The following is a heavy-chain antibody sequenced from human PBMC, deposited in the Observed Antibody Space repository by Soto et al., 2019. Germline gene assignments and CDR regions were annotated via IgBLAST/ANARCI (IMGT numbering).Heavy chain of an antibody. CDR1: GGTFSRHA. CDR3: ARASIHGSSWYFWFDP. J-gene: IGHJ5*02. D-gene: IGHD6-13*01. Sequence: ASVKVSCKSSGGTFSRHAINWVREAPGQGLEWMGGIIPLFGTTNYAQKFKGRLTITADESTNTTYMELSSLKSEDAAVYYCARASIHGSSWYFWFDPWGQGTLVTVSS. V-gene: IGHV1-69*13. CDR2: IIPLFGTT.